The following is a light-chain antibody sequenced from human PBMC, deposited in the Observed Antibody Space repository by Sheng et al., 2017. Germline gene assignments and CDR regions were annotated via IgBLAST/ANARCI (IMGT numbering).Light chain of an antibody. Sequence: EIVMTQSPGTLSVSPGESAILSCRVSQSVSTNLAWYQQKPGQAPRLLIYGASTRATGIPARFSGGGSGTEFTLTINSLQSEDFAVYYCQQYNDWPPFTFGPGTKVDL. V-gene: IGKV3-15*01. CDR3: QQYNDWPPFT. CDR1: QSVSTN. J-gene: IGKJ3*01. CDR2: GAS.